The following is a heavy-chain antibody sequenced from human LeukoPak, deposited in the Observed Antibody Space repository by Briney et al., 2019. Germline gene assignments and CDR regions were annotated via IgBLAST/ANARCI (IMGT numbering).Heavy chain of an antibody. J-gene: IGHJ4*02. CDR3: VRDPVPGYYHLYFDF. V-gene: IGHV3-11*06. CDR2: ISSGSPYT. CDR1: GFIFTDYY. D-gene: IGHD3-22*01. Sequence: GGSLRLSCAASGFIFTDYYMNWIRQAPGKGLEWVSYISSGSPYTDYADSVRGRVTISRDNAKNSLYLQMNRLRDEDTAVYYCVRDPVPGYYHLYFDFWGQGTLVTVSS.